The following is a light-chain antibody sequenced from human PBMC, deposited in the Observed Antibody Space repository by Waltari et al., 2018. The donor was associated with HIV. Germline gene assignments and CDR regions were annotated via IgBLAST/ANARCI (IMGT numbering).Light chain of an antibody. J-gene: IGLJ2*01. CDR3: SSFVTSTLELT. V-gene: IGLV2-14*01. CDR1: SLEIGDSKY. Sequence: QSALTQPASVSASPGQSITISCTGSSLEIGDSKYISWYQQHPGKAPRRIIYEVTKRPSGVSKRFAGLKSANTASLTIFGLQTEDEADYYCSSFVTSTLELTFGGGTKLTVL. CDR2: EVT.